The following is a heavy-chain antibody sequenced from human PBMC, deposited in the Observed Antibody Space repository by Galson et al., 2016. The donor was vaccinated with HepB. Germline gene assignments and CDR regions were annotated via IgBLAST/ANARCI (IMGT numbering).Heavy chain of an antibody. D-gene: IGHD2-15*01. V-gene: IGHV3-66*01. J-gene: IGHJ5*02. Sequence: SLRLSCAASGFTVSNNYMRWVRQAPGKGLEWVSLIYNGGSTYYADSVKGRFTISRDSSKNTLYLQMNSLRAEDTAAYYCARNRHCSGGSCYGAWGQGTLVTVSS. CDR1: GFTVSNNY. CDR2: IYNGGST. CDR3: ARNRHCSGGSCYGA.